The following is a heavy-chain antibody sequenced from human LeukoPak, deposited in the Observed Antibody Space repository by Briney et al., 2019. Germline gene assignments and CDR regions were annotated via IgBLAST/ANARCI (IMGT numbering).Heavy chain of an antibody. V-gene: IGHV1-69*06. Sequence: SVKVSCKASGGTFSSYAISWVRQAPGQGLEWMGRIIPIFGTANYAQKFQGRVTITADKSTSTAYMELNSLRSEDTAVYYCARDTKESDYGSGSYSDYWGQGTLVTVSS. CDR3: ARDTKESDYGSGSYSDY. J-gene: IGHJ4*02. CDR1: GGTFSSYA. CDR2: IIPIFGTA. D-gene: IGHD3-10*01.